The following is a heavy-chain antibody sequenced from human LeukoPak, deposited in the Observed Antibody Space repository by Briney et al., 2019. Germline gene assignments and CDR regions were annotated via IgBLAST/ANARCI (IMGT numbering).Heavy chain of an antibody. CDR1: GGSISSYY. Sequence: SETLSLTCTVSGGSISSYYWSWIRQPAGKGLEWIGRIYTSGSTNYNPSLKSRVTISVDTSKNQFSLKLSSVTAADTAMYYCAANTYYYDSSGYAWGQGTLVTVSS. D-gene: IGHD3-22*01. V-gene: IGHV4-4*07. J-gene: IGHJ5*02. CDR2: IYTSGST. CDR3: AANTYYYDSSGYA.